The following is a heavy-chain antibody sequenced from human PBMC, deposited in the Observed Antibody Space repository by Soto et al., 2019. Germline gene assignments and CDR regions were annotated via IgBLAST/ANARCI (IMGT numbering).Heavy chain of an antibody. D-gene: IGHD4-17*01. Sequence: GASVKVSCKASGYTFTSYAMHWVRQAPGQRLEWMGWINAGNGNTKYSQKLQGRVTITRDTSASTAYMELSSLRSEDTAVYYCARDTDYGDYDLDYWGQGTLVTVSS. V-gene: IGHV1-3*01. CDR3: ARDTDYGDYDLDY. CDR2: INAGNGNT. CDR1: GYTFTSYA. J-gene: IGHJ4*02.